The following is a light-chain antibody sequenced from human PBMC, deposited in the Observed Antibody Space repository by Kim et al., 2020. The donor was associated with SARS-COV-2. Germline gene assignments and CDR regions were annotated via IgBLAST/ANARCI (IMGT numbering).Light chain of an antibody. J-gene: IGKJ1*01. Sequence: EIVLTQSPATLSVSPGERATLSCRASQTISTNLAWYQQRPGQSPRLLIYRASTRVTGVPARFSGSGSGAAFTLTISSLQSEDFAVYYCQQYENWPRTFGQGTKVDIK. CDR2: RAS. CDR1: QTISTN. V-gene: IGKV3-15*01. CDR3: QQYENWPRT.